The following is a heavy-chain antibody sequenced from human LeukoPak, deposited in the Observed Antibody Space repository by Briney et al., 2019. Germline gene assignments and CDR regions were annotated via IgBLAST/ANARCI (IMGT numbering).Heavy chain of an antibody. Sequence: PGRSLRLSCAASGFTFSSYGMHWVRQAPGKGLEWVAVIWYDGSNKYYADSVKGRFTISRDNSKNTLYLQMNSLRAEDTAVYYCARGLVRGLDAFDIWGQGTMVTVSS. CDR1: GFTFSSYG. V-gene: IGHV3-33*01. J-gene: IGHJ3*02. D-gene: IGHD3-10*01. CDR3: ARGLVRGLDAFDI. CDR2: IWYDGSNK.